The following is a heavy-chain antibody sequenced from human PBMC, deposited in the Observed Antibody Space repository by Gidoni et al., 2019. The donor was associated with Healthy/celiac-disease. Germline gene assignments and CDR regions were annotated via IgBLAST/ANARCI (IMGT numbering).Heavy chain of an antibody. V-gene: IGHV3-30*18. D-gene: IGHD3-10*01. J-gene: IGHJ4*02. CDR3: AKPRSGSYYTR. CDR1: GFTFSSYG. Sequence: QVQLVESGGGVVQPGRSLRLSFAASGFTFSSYGMHWVRQAPGKGLEWVAVISYDGSNKYYADSVKGRFTISRDNSKNTLYLQMNSLRAEDTAVYYCAKPRSGSYYTRWGQGTLVTVSS. CDR2: ISYDGSNK.